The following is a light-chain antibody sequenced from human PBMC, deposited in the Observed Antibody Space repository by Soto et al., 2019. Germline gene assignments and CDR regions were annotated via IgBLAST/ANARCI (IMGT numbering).Light chain of an antibody. V-gene: IGKV3-15*01. Sequence: EIVLTQSPATLSFSPGERATLSCRASQSVSSYLAWYQQRPGQAPRLLIYGASTRATGIPARFSGSGSGTEFTLTISSLQSEDFAVYYCQQYNNWPLTFGGGTKWIS. J-gene: IGKJ4*01. CDR3: QQYNNWPLT. CDR1: QSVSSY. CDR2: GAS.